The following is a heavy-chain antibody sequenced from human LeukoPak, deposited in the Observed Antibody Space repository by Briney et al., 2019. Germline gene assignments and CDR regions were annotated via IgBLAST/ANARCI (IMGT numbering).Heavy chain of an antibody. Sequence: GALVKVSCKASGYTFTSYYLHWVRQAPGQGLEWMGMIYPRDGSTSYAQNFQGRVTVTRDTSTTTVHMELRGLRSEDTAVYYCARDQEGFDYWGQGTVVTVSS. CDR1: GYTFTSYY. V-gene: IGHV1-46*01. CDR3: ARDQEGFDY. J-gene: IGHJ4*02. CDR2: IYPRDGST.